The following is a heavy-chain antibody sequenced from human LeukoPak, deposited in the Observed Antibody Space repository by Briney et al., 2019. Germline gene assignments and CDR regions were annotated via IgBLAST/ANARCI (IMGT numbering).Heavy chain of an antibody. CDR1: GGSISSYY. Sequence: SETLSLTCTVSGGSISSYYWSWIRQPPGKGLEWIGYIYYSGSTNYNPSLKSRVTISVDTSKNQFSLKLSSVTAADTAVYYCASAYYDFWSGSGSYFDYWGQGTLVTVSS. CDR2: IYYSGST. V-gene: IGHV4-59*08. D-gene: IGHD3-3*01. J-gene: IGHJ4*02. CDR3: ASAYYDFWSGSGSYFDY.